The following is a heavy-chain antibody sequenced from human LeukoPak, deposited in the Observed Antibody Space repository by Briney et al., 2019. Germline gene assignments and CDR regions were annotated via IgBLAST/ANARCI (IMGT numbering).Heavy chain of an antibody. J-gene: IGHJ1*01. V-gene: IGHV3-7*01. Sequence: PGGSLRRSCAASGFTFSSYWMSWVGQAPGKGLEWVANIKQDGSEKEYVDSVKGRFTISRDKAKNSLYLQMNSLRAEDTAVYYCARAYSSSWQYFQHWGQGTLVTVSS. CDR3: ARAYSSSWQYFQH. D-gene: IGHD6-13*01. CDR2: IKQDGSEK. CDR1: GFTFSSYW.